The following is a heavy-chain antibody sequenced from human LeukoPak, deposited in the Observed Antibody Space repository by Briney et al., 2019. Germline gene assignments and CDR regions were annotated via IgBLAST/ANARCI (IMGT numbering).Heavy chain of an antibody. V-gene: IGHV4-59*08. J-gene: IGHJ5*02. CDR2: IYYSGST. Sequence: SETLSLTCTVSGGSIISYYWSWIRQPPGKGLEWIGHIYYSGSTNYNPSLKSRVTISVDTPKNQFSLTLSPVTAPDTAVYYCARRLYTGTNWFDPWGQGTLVTVSS. CDR1: GGSIISYY. CDR3: ARRLYTGTNWFDP. D-gene: IGHD1/OR15-1a*01.